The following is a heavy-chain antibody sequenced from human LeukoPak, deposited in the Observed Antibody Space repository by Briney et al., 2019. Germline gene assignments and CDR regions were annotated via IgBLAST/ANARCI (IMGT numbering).Heavy chain of an antibody. D-gene: IGHD3-10*01. V-gene: IGHV1-8*01. CDR2: MNPNSGNT. CDR3: ARGLLWFGDLLYAGDIDY. J-gene: IGHJ4*02. CDR1: GYSFTSYE. Sequence: GASVNVSCKASGYSFTSYEVNWVRQATGQGLEWMGWMNPNSGNTDYAQKFKGRVTMTRNTSINTAYMELSSLRSEDTAVYYCARGLLWFGDLLYAGDIDYWGQGTLVTVSS.